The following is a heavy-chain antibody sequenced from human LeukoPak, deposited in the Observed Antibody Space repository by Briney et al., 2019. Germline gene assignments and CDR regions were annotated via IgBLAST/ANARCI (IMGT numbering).Heavy chain of an antibody. J-gene: IGHJ4*02. CDR1: GFIFSHYG. D-gene: IGHD4-11*01. V-gene: IGHV3-33*06. CDR2: IWSDASDK. CDR3: AKDAKRGFDYSNSLDY. Sequence: GWSLRLSCSASGFIFSHYGMHWVRPAPGTGLEWVAAIWSDASDKYYANSVKGRFTISRDNFKNSLYLQMHSLRAEDTAVYYCAKDAKRGFDYSNSLDYWGQGTRVTVSS.